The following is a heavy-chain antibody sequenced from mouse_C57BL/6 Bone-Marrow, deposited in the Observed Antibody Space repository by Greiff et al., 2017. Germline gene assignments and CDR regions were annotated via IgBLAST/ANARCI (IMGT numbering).Heavy chain of an antibody. CDR1: GYAFSSSW. CDR3: ARHYGISPGFAY. J-gene: IGHJ3*01. D-gene: IGHD1-1*01. Sequence: VQLQQSGPELVKPGASVKISCKASGYAFSSSWMNWVKQRPGKGLEWIGRIYPGDGDTNYNGKFKGKATLTADKSSSTAYMHLSSLTSEDSAVYFCARHYGISPGFAYWGQGTLVTVSA. CDR2: IYPGDGDT. V-gene: IGHV1-82*01.